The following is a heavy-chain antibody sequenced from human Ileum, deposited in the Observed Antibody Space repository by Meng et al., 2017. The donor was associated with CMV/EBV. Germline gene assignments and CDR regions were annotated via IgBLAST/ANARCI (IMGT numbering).Heavy chain of an antibody. J-gene: IGHJ6*02. Sequence: GESLKISCAASGFTINNYWMSWARQAPGKGLEWVATINQDEGEKYYVDSVKGRFTIYRDNAKNSPHLQMNSLRVEDTAVYYCARDKSGAMDVWGQGTPVTVSS. V-gene: IGHV3-7*01. CDR2: INQDEGEK. CDR3: ARDKSGAMDV. CDR1: GFTINNYW.